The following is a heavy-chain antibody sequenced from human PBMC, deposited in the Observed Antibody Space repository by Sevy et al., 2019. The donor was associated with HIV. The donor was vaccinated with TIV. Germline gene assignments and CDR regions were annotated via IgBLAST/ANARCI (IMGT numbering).Heavy chain of an antibody. J-gene: IGHJ4*02. CDR1: GFTFNNYA. V-gene: IGHV3-23*01. D-gene: IGHD2-15*01. CDR3: AKLIVVVVAPGSRFDF. CDR2: ISGSGGGT. Sequence: GGSLRLSCVASGFTFNNYAMSWVRQAPGKGLEWVSVISGSGGGTNYADSVKGRFTISRDNSKNTLYLQMNTLRDEDTAVYNCAKLIVVVVAPGSRFDFWGQGALVTVSS.